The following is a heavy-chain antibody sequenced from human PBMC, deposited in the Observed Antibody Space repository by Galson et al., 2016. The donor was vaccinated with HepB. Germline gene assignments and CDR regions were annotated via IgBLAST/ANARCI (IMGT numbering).Heavy chain of an antibody. Sequence: SLRLSCAASGFTFRSYALSWVRQAPGKGLEWVSVISGSGGTTYYADSVKGRFTISRDNSKNALYLQMNSLRAEDTAVYYCAKEPNYDFWSGHPFDYWGQGTLVTVSS. CDR3: AKEPNYDFWSGHPFDY. V-gene: IGHV3-23*01. D-gene: IGHD3-3*01. CDR2: ISGSGGTT. J-gene: IGHJ4*02. CDR1: GFTFRSYA.